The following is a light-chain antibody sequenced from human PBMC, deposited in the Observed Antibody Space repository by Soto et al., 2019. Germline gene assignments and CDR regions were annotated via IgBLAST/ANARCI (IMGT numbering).Light chain of an antibody. CDR3: SSYTSSSTYV. CDR1: SSDVGGYNY. V-gene: IGLV2-14*01. Sequence: QSALTQPASVSGSPGQSITISCTGTSSDVGGYNYVSWYQQHPGEAPKLIIYDVSDWPSGVSNRFSGSKSGNTASLTISGLQAEDEADYYCSSYTSSSTYVFGTGTKVTVL. CDR2: DVS. J-gene: IGLJ1*01.